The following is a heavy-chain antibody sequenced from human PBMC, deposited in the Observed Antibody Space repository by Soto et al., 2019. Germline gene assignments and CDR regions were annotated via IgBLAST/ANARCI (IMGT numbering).Heavy chain of an antibody. D-gene: IGHD6-13*01. CDR2: IYHSGST. J-gene: IGHJ4*02. CDR3: ARAGGLGAVAVDY. CDR1: GGSISSGGYS. V-gene: IGHV4-30-2*01. Sequence: QLQLQESGSGLVKPSQTLSLTCAVSGGSISSGGYSWSWIRQPPGKGPEWIGYIYHSGSTYYNPSPQTRVTQTVDRSKNQSSLKISSVTAADTDVYYCARAGGLGAVAVDYWGQGTLVTVSS.